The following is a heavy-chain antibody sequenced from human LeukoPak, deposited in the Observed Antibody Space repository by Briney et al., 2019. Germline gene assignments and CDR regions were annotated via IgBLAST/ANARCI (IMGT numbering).Heavy chain of an antibody. Sequence: SETLSLTCTVSGGSISSYYWSWIRQPPGKGLEWIGYIYYSGSTNYNPSLKSRVTISVDTSKNQFSLKLSSVTAADTAVYYCARLNGGGYSGYDSRYYYYYMDVWGKGTTVTISS. V-gene: IGHV4-59*01. CDR2: IYYSGST. CDR3: ARLNGGGYSGYDSRYYYYYMDV. J-gene: IGHJ6*03. CDR1: GGSISSYY. D-gene: IGHD5-12*01.